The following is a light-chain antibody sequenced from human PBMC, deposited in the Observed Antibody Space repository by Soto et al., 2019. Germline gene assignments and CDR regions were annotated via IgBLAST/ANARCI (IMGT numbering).Light chain of an antibody. V-gene: IGLV2-8*01. CDR3: SSYAGSNNPWV. Sequence: QSALTQPPSASGSPGQSVTISCTGTSSDIGGGDYVSWYQQHPGKAPKLMIDEVTKRPSGVPDRFSGSKSGNTASLTVSGLQAEDEADYYCSSYAGSNNPWVFGGGTKLT. J-gene: IGLJ3*02. CDR2: EVT. CDR1: SSDIGGGDY.